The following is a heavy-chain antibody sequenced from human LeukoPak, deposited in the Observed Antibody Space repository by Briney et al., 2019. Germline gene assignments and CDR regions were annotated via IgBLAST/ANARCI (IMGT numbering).Heavy chain of an antibody. CDR3: ARGYGDYVDWFDP. Sequence: GRSLRLSCGASGFTFSSYSMNWVRQAPGKRLEWVSYISSSSSTIYYADSVKGRFTISRDNAKNSLYLQMNSLRAEDTAVYYCARGYGDYVDWFDPWGQGTLVTVSS. CDR2: ISSSSSTI. V-gene: IGHV3-48*01. J-gene: IGHJ5*02. CDR1: GFTFSSYS. D-gene: IGHD4-17*01.